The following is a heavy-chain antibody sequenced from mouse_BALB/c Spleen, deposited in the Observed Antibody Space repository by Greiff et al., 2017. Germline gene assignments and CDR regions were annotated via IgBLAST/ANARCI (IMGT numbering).Heavy chain of an antibody. CDR2: ISSGSSTI. V-gene: IGHV5-17*02. CDR3: ARKDYFDY. Sequence: EVQRVESGRGLVQPGGSRKLSCAASGFTFSSFGMHWVRQAPEKGLEWVAYISSGSSTIYYADTVKGRFTISRDNPKNTLFLQMTSLRSEDTAMYYCARKDYFDYWGQGTTLTVSS. CDR1: GFTFSSFG. J-gene: IGHJ2*01.